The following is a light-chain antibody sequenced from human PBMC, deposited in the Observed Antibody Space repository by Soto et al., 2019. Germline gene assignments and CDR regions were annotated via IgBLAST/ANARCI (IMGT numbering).Light chain of an antibody. CDR3: QQYYSYPIT. CDR1: QGISTY. V-gene: IGKV1-39*01. J-gene: IGKJ5*01. Sequence: DIQMTQSPSSLSASVGDRVTITCRASQGISTYLNWYQQKPGKAPKLLIYAASSLQSGVPSRFSGSGSETDFTLTISCLQSEDFATYYCQQYYSYPITFGQGTRLEIK. CDR2: AAS.